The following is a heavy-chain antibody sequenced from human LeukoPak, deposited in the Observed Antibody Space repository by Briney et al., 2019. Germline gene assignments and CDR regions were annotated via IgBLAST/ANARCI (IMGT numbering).Heavy chain of an antibody. V-gene: IGHV1-18*01. D-gene: IGHD3-16*02. CDR3: ARDYDYFWWSYRYPIPDY. CDR2: ISAYNDNT. CDR1: GYTFTSYG. J-gene: IGHJ4*02. Sequence: ASVKVSCKASGYTFTSYGINWVRQAPGQGLEWMGWISAYNDNTNSAQKFQGRVTMTTDTSTSTAYMELRSLRSDDTAVYYCARDYDYFWWSYRYPIPDYWGQGTLVTVSS.